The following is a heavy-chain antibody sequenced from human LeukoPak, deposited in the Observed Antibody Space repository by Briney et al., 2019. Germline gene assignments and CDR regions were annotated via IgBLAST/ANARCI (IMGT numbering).Heavy chain of an antibody. D-gene: IGHD3-22*01. Sequence: PGGSLRLSCAASGFTFSSYEMNWVRQAPGKGLEWVSYISSSGSTIYYADSVKGRFTISRDNAKNSLYLQMNSLRAEDTAVYYCKGYYDSSGYKAYWGQGTLVTVSS. CDR2: ISSSGSTI. CDR1: GFTFSSYE. J-gene: IGHJ4*02. CDR3: KGYYDSSGYKAY. V-gene: IGHV3-48*03.